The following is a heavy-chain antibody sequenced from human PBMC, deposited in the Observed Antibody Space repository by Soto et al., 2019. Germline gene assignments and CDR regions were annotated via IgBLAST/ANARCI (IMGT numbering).Heavy chain of an antibody. Sequence: PGESLKISCKGSGYSFTSYWISWVRQMPGKGLEWMGRIDPSDSYTNYSPSFQGHVTISADKSISTAYLQWSSLKASDTAMYYCATDIVVVPAATEYYYYGMDVWGQGTPVTVYS. D-gene: IGHD2-2*01. V-gene: IGHV5-10-1*01. CDR3: ATDIVVVPAATEYYYYGMDV. CDR1: GYSFTSYW. J-gene: IGHJ6*02. CDR2: IDPSDSYT.